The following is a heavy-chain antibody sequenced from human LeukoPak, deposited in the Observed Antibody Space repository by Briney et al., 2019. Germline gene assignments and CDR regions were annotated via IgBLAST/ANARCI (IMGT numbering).Heavy chain of an antibody. CDR1: GYTLTELS. V-gene: IGHV1-24*01. CDR3: ATPAAHRYVVGASPFDY. J-gene: IGHJ4*02. CDR2: FDPEDGET. D-gene: IGHD1-26*01. Sequence: GASAKVSCKVSGYTLTELSMHWVRQAPGKGLEWMGGFDPEDGETIYAQKFQGRVTMTEDTSTDTAYMELSSLRSEDTAVYYCATPAAHRYVVGASPFDYWGQGTLVTVSS.